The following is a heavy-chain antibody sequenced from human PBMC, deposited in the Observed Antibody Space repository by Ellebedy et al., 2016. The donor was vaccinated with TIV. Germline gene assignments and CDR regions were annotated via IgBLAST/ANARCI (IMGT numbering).Heavy chain of an antibody. V-gene: IGHV3-7*01. CDR1: GFSFRNYW. J-gene: IGHJ3*02. Sequence: GESLKISCGSSGFSFRNYWMTWVRQAPGKGLEWVANINQDGSEKHYVDSVEGRFTISRDNAKKSLYLQMISLRAEDTAVYYCASDGSYGDFLSPTHAFEMWGQGTLVTVSS. CDR3: ASDGSYGDFLSPTHAFEM. D-gene: IGHD4-17*01. CDR2: INQDGSEK.